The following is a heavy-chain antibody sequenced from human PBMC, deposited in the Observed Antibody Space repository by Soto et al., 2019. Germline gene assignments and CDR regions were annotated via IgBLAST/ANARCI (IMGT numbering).Heavy chain of an antibody. J-gene: IGHJ3*02. CDR2: ISAYNGNT. CDR3: ARGHDGDWLFAHDAFDI. V-gene: IGHV1-18*01. D-gene: IGHD3-9*01. CDR1: GYTFTSYG. Sequence: QVQLVQSGAEAKKPGASVKVSCKASGYTFTSYGISWVRQAPGQGLEWMGWISAYNGNTNYAQKLQGRVTMTTDTSTSTAYMELRSLRSDDTAVYYCARGHDGDWLFAHDAFDIWGQGTMVTVSS.